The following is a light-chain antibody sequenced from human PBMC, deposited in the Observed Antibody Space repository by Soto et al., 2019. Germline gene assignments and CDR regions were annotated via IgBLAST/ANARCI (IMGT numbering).Light chain of an antibody. CDR1: SSDVGGYNY. CDR2: DVS. V-gene: IGLV2-14*01. J-gene: IGLJ1*01. CDR3: SSYTSSSTLV. Sequence: QSVLTQPASLSGSPGQSITISCTGTSSDVGGYNYVSWYQQHPGKAPKLMIYDVSNRPSGVSNRFSGSKSGNTASLTISGLQAEDEVNYYCSSYTSSSTLVFGTGTKVTVL.